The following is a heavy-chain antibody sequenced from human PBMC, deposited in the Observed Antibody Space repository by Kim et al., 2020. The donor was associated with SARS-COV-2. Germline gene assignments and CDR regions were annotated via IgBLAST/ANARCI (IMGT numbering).Heavy chain of an antibody. V-gene: IGHV1-2*02. CDR3: ARDMMGLIAAAGTTPADFQH. Sequence: ASVKVSCKASGYTFTGYYMHWVRQAPGQGLEWMGWINPNSGGTNYAQKFQGRVTMTRDTSISTAYMELSRLRSDDTAVYYCARDMMGLIAAAGTTPADFQHWGQGTLVTVSS. CDR1: GYTFTGYY. J-gene: IGHJ1*01. CDR2: INPNSGGT. D-gene: IGHD6-13*01.